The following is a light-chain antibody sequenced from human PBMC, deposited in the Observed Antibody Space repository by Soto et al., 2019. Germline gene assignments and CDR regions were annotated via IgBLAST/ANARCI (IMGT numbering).Light chain of an antibody. V-gene: IGKV3-20*01. CDR2: GAS. J-gene: IGKJ1*01. CDR1: QSISSNY. CDR3: HQYGSSQT. Sequence: EIVLTQSPGTLSLSPGERATLSCWASQSISSNYLAWYQQKPGQPPRLLIYGASSRATGIPDRFSGSGSGTDFTLTISRLEPEDFAVYYCHQYGSSQTSGQGTKVDIK.